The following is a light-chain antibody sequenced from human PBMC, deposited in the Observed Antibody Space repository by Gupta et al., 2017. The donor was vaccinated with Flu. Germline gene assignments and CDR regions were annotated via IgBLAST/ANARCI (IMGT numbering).Light chain of an antibody. CDR1: NDISNY. CDR3: QQYGHVVVS. CDR2: DGS. V-gene: IGKV1-33*01. Sequence: PTYLSASLGDRVTITRQASNDISNYLPWYQLNPGKAPRLLIYDGSIWETGVPSRFSGSGSGTDFTLTINSLQPEDIATYYCQQYGHVVVSFGQGTKMEI. J-gene: IGKJ2*03.